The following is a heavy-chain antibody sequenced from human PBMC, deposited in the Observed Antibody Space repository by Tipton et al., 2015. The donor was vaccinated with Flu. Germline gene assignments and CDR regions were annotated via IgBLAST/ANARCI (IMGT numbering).Heavy chain of an antibody. Sequence: TLSLTCAVYGGSFNGYYWTWIRQSPGKGLEWIGEINHSGSTNYNPSLKSRVTISADTSKKQFSLKLNSVTAADTAVYFCATKFANWGVWEPRDYWGQGTLVTVS. CDR2: INHSGST. V-gene: IGHV4-34*01. J-gene: IGHJ4*02. CDR1: GGSFNGYY. CDR3: ATKFANWGVWEPRDY. D-gene: IGHD7-27*01.